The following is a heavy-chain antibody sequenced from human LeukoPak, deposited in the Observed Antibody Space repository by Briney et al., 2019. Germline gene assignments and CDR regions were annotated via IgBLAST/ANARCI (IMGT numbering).Heavy chain of an antibody. V-gene: IGHV3-73*01. Sequence: GGSLSLSCAASGFTFSGSAMHWARQASGKGVEWVGRIRSKAKSYATAYSASVKGRFTISKDDSKNTAYLQMNSPKTEDTAVYYCTRRSVEVDYWGQGTLVTVSS. D-gene: IGHD5-24*01. J-gene: IGHJ4*02. CDR3: TRRSVEVDY. CDR2: IRSKAKSYAT. CDR1: GFTFSGSA.